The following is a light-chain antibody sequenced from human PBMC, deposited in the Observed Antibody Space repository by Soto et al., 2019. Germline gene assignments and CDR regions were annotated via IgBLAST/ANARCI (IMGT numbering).Light chain of an antibody. J-gene: IGKJ1*01. CDR2: GAS. V-gene: IGKV3-15*01. CDR1: QSVGSY. Sequence: DIVLTQSPATLSLSPGERATLSCRASQSVGSYLAWYQQKPGQAPRLLIYGASTRATGIPARFSGSGSGTEFTLTISSLQSEDFAVYYCQQYENWPRTFGQGTKVDIK. CDR3: QQYENWPRT.